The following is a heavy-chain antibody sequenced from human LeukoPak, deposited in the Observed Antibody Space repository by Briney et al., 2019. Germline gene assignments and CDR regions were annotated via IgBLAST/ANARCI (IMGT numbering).Heavy chain of an antibody. V-gene: IGHV1-2*02. CDR3: ARGGYDSSGYYYYYYMDV. D-gene: IGHD3-22*01. CDR1: GYTFTSYG. J-gene: IGHJ6*03. CDR2: INPNSGGT. Sequence: ASVKVSCKSSGYTFTSYGISWVRQAPGQGLEWMGWINPNSGGTNYAQKFQGRVTMTRDTSISTAYMELSRLRSDDTAVYYCARGGYDSSGYYYYYYMDVWGKGTTVTVSS.